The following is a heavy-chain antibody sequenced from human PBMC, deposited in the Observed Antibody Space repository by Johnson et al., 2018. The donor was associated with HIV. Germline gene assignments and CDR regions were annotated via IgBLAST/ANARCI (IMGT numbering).Heavy chain of an antibody. CDR3: AREDSSGWLGVGAFDI. J-gene: IGHJ3*02. CDR2: ISYDGSNK. V-gene: IGHV3-30-3*01. D-gene: IGHD6-19*01. Sequence: QVQLVESGGGVVQPGRSLRLSCAASGFTFSSYAMHWVRQAPGKGLEWVAVISYDGSNKYYADSVKGRLTISRDNSKNTLYLQMNSLRAEDTAVYYCAREDSSGWLGVGAFDIWGQGTMVAVSS. CDR1: GFTFSSYA.